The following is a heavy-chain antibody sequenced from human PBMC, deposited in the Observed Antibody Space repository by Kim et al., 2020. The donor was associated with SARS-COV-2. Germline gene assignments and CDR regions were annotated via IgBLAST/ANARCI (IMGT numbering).Heavy chain of an antibody. CDR1: GYTFTSYY. CDR3: ARDFTTVTTFDYYYGMDV. V-gene: IGHV1-46*01. J-gene: IGHJ6*02. Sequence: ASVKVSCKASGYTFTSYYMHWVRQAPGQGLEWMGIINPNGGSTSYAQKFQGRVTMTRDTSTSTVYMELSSLRSEDTAVYYCARDFTTVTTFDYYYGMDVWGQGTTVTVSS. D-gene: IGHD4-17*01. CDR2: INPNGGST.